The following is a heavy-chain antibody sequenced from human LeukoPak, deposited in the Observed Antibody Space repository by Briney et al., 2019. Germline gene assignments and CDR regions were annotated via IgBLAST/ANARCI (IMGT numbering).Heavy chain of an antibody. CDR3: ARAGGTPLWFGELSYFDY. V-gene: IGHV1-69*01. J-gene: IGHJ4*02. Sequence: SVKVSCKASGGTFSSYAISWVRQAPGQGLEWMGGIIPIFGTANYAQKFQGRVTITADESTSTAYMELSSLRSEDTAVYYCARAGGTPLWFGELSYFDYWGQGTLVTVSS. CDR1: GGTFSSYA. CDR2: IIPIFGTA. D-gene: IGHD3-10*01.